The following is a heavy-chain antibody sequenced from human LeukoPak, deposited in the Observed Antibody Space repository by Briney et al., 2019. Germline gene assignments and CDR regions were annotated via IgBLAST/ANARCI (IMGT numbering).Heavy chain of an antibody. CDR1: GDSITRGDF. D-gene: IGHD3-3*01. V-gene: IGHV4-38-2*01. CDR2: LHPSGTT. Sequence: SETLSLTCAVSGDSITRGDFWGWIRQPPGKGLEWIVKLHPSGTTYYNPSLKSRVTTSVDTSTNHFSLTLSSVTAADTAIYYCARHSRGIGDFYFYMDVWGKGTSVTVSS. J-gene: IGHJ6*03. CDR3: ARHSRGIGDFYFYMDV.